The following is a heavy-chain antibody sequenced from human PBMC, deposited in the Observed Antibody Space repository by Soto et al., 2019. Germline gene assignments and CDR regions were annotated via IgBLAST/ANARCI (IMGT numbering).Heavy chain of an antibody. J-gene: IGHJ4*02. Sequence: EVQLVESGGGLVQPGGSLRLSCTASGFTFSSCWMSWVRQAPGKGLEWVANIKYDGSEKQFVDSVKGRFTISRNNAKNSLYLQMNSLRAEDTAVYYCARDYNYPFDFWGQGTLVTVSS. D-gene: IGHD1-20*01. CDR2: IKYDGSEK. V-gene: IGHV3-7*04. CDR3: ARDYNYPFDF. CDR1: GFTFSSCW.